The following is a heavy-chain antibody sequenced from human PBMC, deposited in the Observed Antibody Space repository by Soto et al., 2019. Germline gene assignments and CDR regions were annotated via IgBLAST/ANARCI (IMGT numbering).Heavy chain of an antibody. D-gene: IGHD6-13*01. J-gene: IGHJ4*02. V-gene: IGHV3-23*01. CDR3: ARRRSSGYFDS. Sequence: EVQLLESGGGLVQPGGSLRLSCAASGFTFSSYAMNWVRQAPGRGLEWVSVISGSDGSTYYADSVKGRFTISRDNSKNTRNLQMNSLRAEATAVYYCARRRSSGYFDSWGQGTLVTVSS. CDR1: GFTFSSYA. CDR2: ISGSDGST.